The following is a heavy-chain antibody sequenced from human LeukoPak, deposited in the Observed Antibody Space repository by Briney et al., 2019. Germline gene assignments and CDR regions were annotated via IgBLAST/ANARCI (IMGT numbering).Heavy chain of an antibody. CDR1: GFTFSSYA. V-gene: IGHV3-23*01. D-gene: IGHD2-2*01. J-gene: IGHJ4*02. Sequence: HSGGSLRLSCAASGFTFSSYAMSWVRQAPGKGLEWVSAISGSGGSTYYADSVRGRFTISRDNSKNTLYLQMNSLRAEDTAVYYCAKDQIVVVPAAMMVQYFDYWGQGTLVTVSS. CDR2: ISGSGGST. CDR3: AKDQIVVVPAAMMVQYFDY.